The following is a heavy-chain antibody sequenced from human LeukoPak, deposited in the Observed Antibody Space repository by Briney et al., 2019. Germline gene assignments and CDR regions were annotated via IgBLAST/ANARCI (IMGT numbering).Heavy chain of an antibody. CDR3: AKVSAAAGTDYYYYMDV. D-gene: IGHD6-13*01. V-gene: IGHV3-30*02. CDR2: IRYDGSNK. Sequence: GGSLRLSCAASGFTFSSYGMHWVPEAPGKGLEWVAFIRYDGSNKYYADSVKGRFTISRDNSKNTLYLQMNSLRAEDTAVYYCAKVSAAAGTDYYYYMDVWGKGTTVTVSS. J-gene: IGHJ6*03. CDR1: GFTFSSYG.